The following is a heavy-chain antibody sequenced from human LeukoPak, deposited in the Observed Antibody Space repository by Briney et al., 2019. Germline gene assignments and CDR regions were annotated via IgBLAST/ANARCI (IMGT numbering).Heavy chain of an antibody. CDR2: MNPNSGNT. D-gene: IGHD6-19*01. Sequence: ASVKVSCKASGYTFTSYDINWVRQATGQGLEWMGWMNPNSGNTGYAQKFQGRVTMTRNTSISTAYMELSSLRSEDAAVYYCARSLRVAVAGTDYWGQGTLVTVSS. CDR3: ARSLRVAVAGTDY. J-gene: IGHJ4*02. CDR1: GYTFTSYD. V-gene: IGHV1-8*01.